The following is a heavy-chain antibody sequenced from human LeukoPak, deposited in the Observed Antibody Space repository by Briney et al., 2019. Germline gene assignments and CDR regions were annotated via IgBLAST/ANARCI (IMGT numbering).Heavy chain of an antibody. CDR1: GFTFNTYA. CDR3: TRDLYSMYAK. CDR2: LSGDRSHI. J-gene: IGHJ4*02. V-gene: IGHV3-21*04. D-gene: IGHD2-8*01. Sequence: PGGSLRLACLASGFTFNTYAMNWVRQAPGGGLEWVAALSGDRSHIYHADSVMGRFTISRHNVKNSLYLQMNSLRADDTAVYYCTRDLYSMYAKWGQGTLVSVSS.